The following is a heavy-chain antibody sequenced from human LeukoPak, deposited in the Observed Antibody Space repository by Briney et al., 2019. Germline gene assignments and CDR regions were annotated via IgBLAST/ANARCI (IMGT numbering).Heavy chain of an antibody. D-gene: IGHD6-13*01. Sequence: GSLRLSCAASGFTVSSNYMSWVRQAPGKGLEWIGSIYYSGSTYYNPSLKSRVTISVDTSKNQYSLKLSSVTAADTAVYYCARDSWVAAAGTKYWGQGTLVTVSS. CDR3: ARDSWVAAAGTKY. CDR1: GFTVSSNY. V-gene: IGHV4-38-2*02. CDR2: IYYSGST. J-gene: IGHJ4*02.